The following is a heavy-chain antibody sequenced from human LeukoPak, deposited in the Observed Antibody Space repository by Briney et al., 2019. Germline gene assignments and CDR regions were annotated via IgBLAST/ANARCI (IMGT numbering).Heavy chain of an antibody. V-gene: IGHV3-66*01. J-gene: IGHJ2*01. CDR1: GFTVSSNY. D-gene: IGHD5/OR15-5a*01. Sequence: GGSLGLSCAASGFTVSSNYMSWVRQAPGKGLEWVSVIYSGGSTYYGGSVKGRFTISRDKSKNTLYLQMNSLRAEDTAVYYCARDKSVSDWYFDLWGRGTLVTVSS. CDR2: IYSGGST. CDR3: ARDKSVSDWYFDL.